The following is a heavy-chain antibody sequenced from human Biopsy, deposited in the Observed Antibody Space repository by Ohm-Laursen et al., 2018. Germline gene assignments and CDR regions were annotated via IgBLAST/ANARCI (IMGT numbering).Heavy chain of an antibody. V-gene: IGHV4-59*11. CDR1: GGSFTGHY. D-gene: IGHD5-24*01. J-gene: IGHJ2*01. CDR2: IYFTGRT. Sequence: GTLSLTCTVSGGSFTGHYWTWIRQPPGKALEWIGYIYFTGRTSYNPSLKSRVTMSVNTSKKQFSLRPSSVTAADTAVYYCASAGYNPDWNFDLWGRGTRVTVSS. CDR3: ASAGYNPDWNFDL.